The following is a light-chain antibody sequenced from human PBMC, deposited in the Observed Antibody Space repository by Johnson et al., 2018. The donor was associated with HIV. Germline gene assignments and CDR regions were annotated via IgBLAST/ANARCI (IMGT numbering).Light chain of an antibody. CDR3: ATWDTSLSAVGYV. CDR1: SSNIANNY. J-gene: IGLJ1*01. Sequence: QSVLTQPPSVSAAPGQRVTVSCSGRSSNIANNYVSWYQQFPGEAPKLLIYENNKRPSGIPDRFSGSKSGTSATLDITGLQTGDEADYYCATWDTSLSAVGYVFGTGTKVTVL. CDR2: ENN. V-gene: IGLV1-51*01.